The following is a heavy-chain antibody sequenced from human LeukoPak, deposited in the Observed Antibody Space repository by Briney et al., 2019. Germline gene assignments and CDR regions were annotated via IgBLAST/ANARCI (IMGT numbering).Heavy chain of an antibody. CDR3: AKAGRYYYCGMDV. J-gene: IGHJ6*02. CDR2: ISGSGGST. CDR1: GFTFSSYA. V-gene: IGHV3-23*01. Sequence: GGSLRLSCAASGFTFSSYAMSWVRQAPGKGLEWVSGISGSGGSTYYADSVKGRFTISRDNSKNTLYLQMNSLRADDTAVYYCAKAGRYYYCGMDVWGQGTTVTVSS.